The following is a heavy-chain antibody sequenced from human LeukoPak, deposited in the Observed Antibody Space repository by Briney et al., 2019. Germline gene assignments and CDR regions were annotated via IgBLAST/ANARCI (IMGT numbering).Heavy chain of an antibody. CDR3: AKGFSGWYDGDAFDI. Sequence: GGSLRLSCAASGFTFGSYAMHWVRQAPGKGLEWVSGISWNSGSIVYADSVKGRFTISRDNAKNSMYLQMNSLRAEDMALYYCAKGFSGWYDGDAFDIWGQGTMVTVSS. J-gene: IGHJ3*02. CDR1: GFTFGSYA. CDR2: ISWNSGSI. D-gene: IGHD6-19*01. V-gene: IGHV3-9*03.